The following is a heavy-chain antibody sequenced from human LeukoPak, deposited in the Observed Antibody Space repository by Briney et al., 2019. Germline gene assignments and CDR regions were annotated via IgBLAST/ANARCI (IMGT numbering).Heavy chain of an antibody. J-gene: IGHJ3*02. CDR3: ARLDYQGAFDI. V-gene: IGHV4-30-2*01. CDR1: GGSISSGGYS. Sequence: PSETLSLTCAVSGGSISSGGYSWSWIRQPPGKGLEWIGHIYHSGSTYYNPSLKSRVIISVDRSKNQFSLKLSSVTAADTAVYYCARLDYQGAFDIWGQGTMVTVSS. CDR2: IYHSGST. D-gene: IGHD4-11*01.